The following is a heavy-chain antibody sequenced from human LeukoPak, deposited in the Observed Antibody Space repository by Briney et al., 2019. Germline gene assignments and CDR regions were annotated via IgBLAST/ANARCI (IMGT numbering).Heavy chain of an antibody. V-gene: IGHV3-74*01. D-gene: IGHD6-25*01. CDR2: LNSDGSST. CDR3: ARDVAAHGRAFDI. CDR1: GLTLNSYW. J-gene: IGHJ3*02. Sequence: GGSLRLSCAASGLTLNSYWMHWVRQPPGKGLVWVSHLNSDGSSTSYADSVKGRFTISRDNAKNTLYLQMNSLRAEDTAVYYCARDVAAHGRAFDIWGQGTLVTVSS.